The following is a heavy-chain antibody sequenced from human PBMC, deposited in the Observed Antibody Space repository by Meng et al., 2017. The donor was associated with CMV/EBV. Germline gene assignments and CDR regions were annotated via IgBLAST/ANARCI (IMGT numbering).Heavy chain of an antibody. V-gene: IGHV1-2*02. CDR1: GYTFTGYY. J-gene: IGHJ4*02. Sequence: QVQVGQAGAEVKKAGASGKVSCKAAGYTFTGYYMHWVRQAPGQGLEWMGWINPNSGGTNYAQKFQGRVTMTRDTSISTAYMELSRLRSDDTAVYYCARHYDYDDYWGQGTLVTVSS. CDR2: INPNSGGT. CDR3: ARHYDYDDY. D-gene: IGHD3-16*01.